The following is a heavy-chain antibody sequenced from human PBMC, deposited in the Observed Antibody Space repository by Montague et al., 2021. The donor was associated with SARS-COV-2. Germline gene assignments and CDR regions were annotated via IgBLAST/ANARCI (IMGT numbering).Heavy chain of an antibody. Sequence: SETLSLTCTVSGGSISSSSYYWGWIRQPTGKGLVWIGSSYYSGSTSSNPSLQSRVTMSVYTYKNQFSLKLITVTAADTAVYYCARHRWSFTYFDYWGQGTPVTVSS. CDR3: ARHRWSFTYFDY. CDR1: GGSISSSSYY. D-gene: IGHD2-8*01. CDR2: SYYSGST. J-gene: IGHJ4*02. V-gene: IGHV4-39*01.